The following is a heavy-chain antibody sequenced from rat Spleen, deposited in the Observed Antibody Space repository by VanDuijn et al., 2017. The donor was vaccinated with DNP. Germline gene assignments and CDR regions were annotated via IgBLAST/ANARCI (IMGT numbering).Heavy chain of an antibody. Sequence: EVQLVESGGGLVQPGRSLKLSCAASGFTFSDYYMAWVRQAPKKGLEWVASISTSGRGSTSYPDSVKGRFTVSRDNARSTLYLQMDSLRSEDTATYYCTTDFERGYWGQGVMVTVSS. D-gene: IGHD1-11*01. V-gene: IGHV5-27*01. CDR1: GFTFSDYY. CDR3: TTDFERGY. CDR2: ISTSGRGST. J-gene: IGHJ2*01.